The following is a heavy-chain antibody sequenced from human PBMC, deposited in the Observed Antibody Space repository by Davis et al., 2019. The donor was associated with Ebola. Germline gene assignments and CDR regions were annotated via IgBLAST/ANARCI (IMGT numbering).Heavy chain of an antibody. CDR2: IYYSGST. Sequence: SETLSLTCAVYGGSFKTYYWSWIRQPPGKGLEWIGYIYYSGSTYYNPSLKSRVTMSVDTSKNQVSLKLSSVTAADTAVYYCARYYDSSGYYTFDYWGQGTLVTVSS. V-gene: IGHV4-59*12. CDR3: ARYYDSSGYYTFDY. J-gene: IGHJ4*02. D-gene: IGHD3-22*01. CDR1: GGSFKTYY.